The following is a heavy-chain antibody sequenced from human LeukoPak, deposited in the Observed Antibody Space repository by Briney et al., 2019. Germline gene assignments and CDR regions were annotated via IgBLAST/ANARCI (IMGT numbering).Heavy chain of an antibody. CDR2: LYFYDGTT. CDR1: GVSISSSSYY. CDR3: AGEVMAYAFDI. V-gene: IGHV4-39*01. Sequence: SETLTLTCSISGVSISSSSYYWSWIRQPPGKGLEWIGTLYFYDGTTHYNPSLESRVTMSGDTTKNQFSLRLDSVTAADTAVYYCAGEVMAYAFDIWGKGTTVAVSS. J-gene: IGHJ3*02. D-gene: IGHD2-21*01.